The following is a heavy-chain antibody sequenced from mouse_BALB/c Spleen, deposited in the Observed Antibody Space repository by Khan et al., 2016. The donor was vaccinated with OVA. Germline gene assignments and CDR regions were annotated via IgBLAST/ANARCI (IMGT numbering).Heavy chain of an antibody. CDR1: GYSFTGYF. V-gene: IGHV1-20*02. CDR2: INPHIGET. J-gene: IGHJ2*01. D-gene: IGHD1-1*01. CDR3: ARIYRSDFDY. Sequence: EVQLLETGPELVKPGASVKISCKASGYSFTGYFMNWVMQSHGKSLEWIGRINPHIGETFYNQKFKGKATLTVDESSTTAHMELRSLASEDSAVYYCARIYRSDFDYWGQGTTLTVSS.